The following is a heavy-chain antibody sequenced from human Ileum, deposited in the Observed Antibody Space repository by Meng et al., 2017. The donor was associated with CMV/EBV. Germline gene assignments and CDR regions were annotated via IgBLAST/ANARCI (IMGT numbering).Heavy chain of an antibody. V-gene: IGHV5-51*01. CDR3: ARQLDFWSLDY. J-gene: IGHJ4*02. D-gene: IGHD3-3*01. CDR1: GYSFTSATYS. CDR2: IYPGDSDT. Sequence: GGSLRLSCKGSGYSFTSATYSIAWVRQMPGKGLEWMGIIYPGDSDTRYSPSFQGQVTISAEKSISTAYLQWSSLKASDSAMYYCARQLDFWSLDYWGQGTLVTVSS.